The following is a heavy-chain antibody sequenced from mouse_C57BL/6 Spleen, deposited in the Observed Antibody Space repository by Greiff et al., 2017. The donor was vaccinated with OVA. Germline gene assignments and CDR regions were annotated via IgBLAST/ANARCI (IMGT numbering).Heavy chain of an antibody. V-gene: IGHV1-15*01. CDR3: TRWDYGSSYDYAMDY. CDR1: GYTFTDYE. CDR2: IDPETGGT. Sequence: QVHVKQSGAELVRPGASVTLSCKASGYTFTDYEMHWVKQTPVHGLEWIGAIDPETGGTAYNQKFKGKAILTADKSSSTAYMELRSLTSEDSAVYYCTRWDYGSSYDYAMDYWGQGTSVTVSS. D-gene: IGHD1-1*01. J-gene: IGHJ4*01.